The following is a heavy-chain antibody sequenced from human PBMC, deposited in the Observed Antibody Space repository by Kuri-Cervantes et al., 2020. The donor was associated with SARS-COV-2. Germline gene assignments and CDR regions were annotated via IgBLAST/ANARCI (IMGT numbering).Heavy chain of an antibody. J-gene: IGHJ3*02. D-gene: IGHD1-1*01. V-gene: IGHV3-30*14. Sequence: GESLKISCAASGFTFSDSAMHWVRQAPGKGLEWVAFISYDGSSKDYADSVKGRFTISRDNYKNTLYLQMNSLRAEDTAVYYYARRESWKGDFDIWGQGTMVTVSS. CDR3: ARRESWKGDFDI. CDR1: GFTFSDSA. CDR2: ISYDGSSK.